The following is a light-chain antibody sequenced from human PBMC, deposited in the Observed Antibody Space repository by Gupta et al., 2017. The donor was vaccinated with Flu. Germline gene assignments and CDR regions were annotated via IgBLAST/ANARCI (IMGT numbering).Light chain of an antibody. Sequence: ELLMTQSPATLSVSPGERATLSCRASQSVSSNLAWYQQKPGQAPRLLIYGVSTRSTGIPTRFSGSGSGTELTLTISSLQSEDFAGYYCQQYNNWPPMTFGQGTKVEIK. CDR3: QQYNNWPPMT. CDR1: QSVSSN. CDR2: GVS. V-gene: IGKV3-15*01. J-gene: IGKJ1*01.